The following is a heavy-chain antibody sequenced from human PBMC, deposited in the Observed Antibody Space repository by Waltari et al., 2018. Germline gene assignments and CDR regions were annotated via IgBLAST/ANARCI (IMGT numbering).Heavy chain of an antibody. D-gene: IGHD3-22*01. J-gene: IGHJ4*02. CDR2: ISYDGSNK. Sequence: QVQLVESGGGVVQPGRSLRRPCAASGFTFSSYAIHSARQAPGKGLEWVAVISYDGSNKYYADSVKGRFTISRDNSKNTLYLQMNSLRAEDTAVYYCAREFDSSGYYYVGGYWGQGTLVTVSS. CDR3: AREFDSSGYYYVGGY. V-gene: IGHV3-30*16. CDR1: GFTFSSYA.